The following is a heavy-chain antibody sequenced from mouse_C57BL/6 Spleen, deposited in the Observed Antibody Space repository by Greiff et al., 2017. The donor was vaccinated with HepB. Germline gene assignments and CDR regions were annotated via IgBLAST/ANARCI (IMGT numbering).Heavy chain of an antibody. CDR2: IHPNSGST. Sequence: QVQLQQPGAELVKPGASVKLSCKASGYTFTSYWMHWVKQRPGQGLEWIGMIHPNSGSTNYNEKFKSKATLTVEKSSSTAYMQHSSLTSEDSAVYYCAREGRTAQATYFDYWGQGTTLTVSS. V-gene: IGHV1-64*01. CDR1: GYTFTSYW. CDR3: AREGRTAQATYFDY. D-gene: IGHD3-2*02. J-gene: IGHJ2*01.